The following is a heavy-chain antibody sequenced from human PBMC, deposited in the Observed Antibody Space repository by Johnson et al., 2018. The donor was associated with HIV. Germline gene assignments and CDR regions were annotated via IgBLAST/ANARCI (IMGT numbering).Heavy chain of an antibody. Sequence: VQLVESGGGLVQPGGSLRLSCAASGFTFSSYAMSWVRQAPGKGLEWVSAISGSGGSTYYADSVKGRFTISSDNAKNTLYLQMNSLRNEEPAVYYCARERITMIVNDAFDIWGQGTMVTVSS. J-gene: IGHJ3*02. D-gene: IGHD3-22*01. CDR2: ISGSGGST. CDR3: ARERITMIVNDAFDI. CDR1: GFTFSSYA. V-gene: IGHV3-23*04.